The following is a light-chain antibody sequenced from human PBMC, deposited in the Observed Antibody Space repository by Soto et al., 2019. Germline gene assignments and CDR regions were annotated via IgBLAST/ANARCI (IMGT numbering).Light chain of an antibody. J-gene: IGLJ1*01. Sequence: QSALTQPASVSGSPGQSITISCTGTSSDVGNYHLVSWYQQHPGKAPKLIIYEGNKRPSGVSNRFSGSKSGNTASLTISGLQAEEEADYHCCSFAGGDSLVFRTGTKLTVL. V-gene: IGLV2-23*01. CDR2: EGN. CDR3: CSFAGGDSLV. CDR1: SSDVGNYHL.